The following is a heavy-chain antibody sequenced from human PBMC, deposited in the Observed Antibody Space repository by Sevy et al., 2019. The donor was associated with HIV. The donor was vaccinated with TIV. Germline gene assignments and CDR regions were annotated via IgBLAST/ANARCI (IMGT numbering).Heavy chain of an antibody. CDR1: GFIFSIYS. CDR3: ARDPVSPAPY. V-gene: IGHV3-21*01. Sequence: GGSLRLSCAASGFIFSIYSMNWVRQAPGKGLEWVSSISSSSSYIYYADSVKGRFTISRDNAKNSLYLQINSLRAEDTAVYYCARDPVSPAPYWGQRTLVTVSS. CDR2: ISSSSSYI. D-gene: IGHD3-22*01. J-gene: IGHJ4*02.